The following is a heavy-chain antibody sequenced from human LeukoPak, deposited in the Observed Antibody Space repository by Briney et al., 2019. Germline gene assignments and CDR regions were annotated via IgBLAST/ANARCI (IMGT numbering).Heavy chain of an antibody. D-gene: IGHD3-10*01. CDR3: ASAAGNWIDP. Sequence: SETLSLACTVSGGSIYRNGYYWTWIRQHPGKGLEWIGYIYYSGSTYYNPSLKSRVSMSEDTSKNQFFLHLSSVTAADTAVYYCASAAGNWIDPWGPGTLVTVSS. CDR1: GGSIYRNGYY. J-gene: IGHJ5*02. V-gene: IGHV4-31*03. CDR2: IYYSGST.